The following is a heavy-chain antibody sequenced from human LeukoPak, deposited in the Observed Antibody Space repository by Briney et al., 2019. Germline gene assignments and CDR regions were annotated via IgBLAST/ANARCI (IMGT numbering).Heavy chain of an antibody. CDR2: IKEDGSEK. CDR1: GFTFSSYW. V-gene: IGHV3-7*01. Sequence: TGGSLRLSCAASGFTFSSYWMSWVRQAPGKGLEWVANIKEDGSEKYYVDSAKGRFNISRDNAKNSLYLQMNSLRAEDTAVYYCARDTYYYYMDVWGKGTTVTISS. CDR3: ARDTYYYYMDV. J-gene: IGHJ6*03.